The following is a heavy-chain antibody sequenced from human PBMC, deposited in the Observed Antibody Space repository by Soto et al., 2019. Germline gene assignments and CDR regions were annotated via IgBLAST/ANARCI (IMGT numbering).Heavy chain of an antibody. CDR3: ARGGYGDYDGMDV. D-gene: IGHD5-12*01. V-gene: IGHV1-24*01. CDR2: FDAEDGET. J-gene: IGHJ6*02. Sequence: GASVKVSCKVSGYTLTEYSMHWVRQAPGQRLEWMGGFDAEDGETNYAQKFQGRVTITRDTSAGTAYMELSSLRSEDTAVYYCARGGYGDYDGMDVWGQGTTVPVSS. CDR1: GYTLTEYS.